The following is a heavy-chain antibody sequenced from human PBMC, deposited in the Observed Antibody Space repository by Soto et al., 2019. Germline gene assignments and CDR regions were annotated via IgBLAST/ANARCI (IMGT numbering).Heavy chain of an antibody. CDR2: IYYSGGT. Sequence: QVQLRESGPGLVKPSQTLSLTCSVSGASINSPAYFWSWIRQHPGKGLQWIGYIYYSGGTYYKPSLKGRVTVSLDTSKNQFSLKMTSVTAADTAVYYCASVDTATPRRIDCWGQGTLVTVSS. V-gene: IGHV4-31*03. CDR1: GASINSPAYF. D-gene: IGHD5-18*01. CDR3: ASVDTATPRRIDC. J-gene: IGHJ4*02.